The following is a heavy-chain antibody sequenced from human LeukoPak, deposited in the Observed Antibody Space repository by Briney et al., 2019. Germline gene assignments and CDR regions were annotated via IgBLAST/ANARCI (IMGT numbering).Heavy chain of an antibody. Sequence: NPSETLSLTCTVSGDSISSYYWSWIRQPAGKGLEWIGEINHSGSTNYNPSLKSRVTISVDTSKNQFSLKLSSVTAADTAVYYCARDIDVETSSKVYPGMVRSDYWGQGTLVTVSS. J-gene: IGHJ4*02. V-gene: IGHV4-34*01. CDR1: GDSISSYY. CDR2: INHSGST. D-gene: IGHD6-13*01. CDR3: ARDIDVETSSKVYPGMVRSDY.